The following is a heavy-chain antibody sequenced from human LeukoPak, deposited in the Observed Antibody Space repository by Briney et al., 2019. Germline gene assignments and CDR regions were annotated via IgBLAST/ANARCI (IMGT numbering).Heavy chain of an antibody. CDR1: GFTFSSYS. V-gene: IGHV3-21*05. Sequence: GGSLRLSCAASGFTFSSYSMNWVRQAPGKGLEWVSYISSSSSYIYYADSVKGRFTISRDNAKNSLYLQMNSLRAEDTAVYYCARETYYYDSSGYYYPRGFDYWGQGTLATVSS. D-gene: IGHD3-22*01. CDR2: ISSSSSYI. CDR3: ARETYYYDSSGYYYPRGFDY. J-gene: IGHJ4*02.